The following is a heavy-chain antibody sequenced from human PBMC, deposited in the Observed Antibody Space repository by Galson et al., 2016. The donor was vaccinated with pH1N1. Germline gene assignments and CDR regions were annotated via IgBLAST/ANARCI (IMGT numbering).Heavy chain of an antibody. Sequence: SLRLSCAASGFTFNTYAMHWVRQAPGKGLEWVAFISYDGNKKDFADSVKGRFTISRDNSKKTVFLQVNSLRAEDTAVYYFAKEIAAAGSYWGQGALVTVSS. V-gene: IGHV3-30-3*02. CDR3: AKEIAAAGSY. J-gene: IGHJ4*02. CDR2: ISYDGNKK. CDR1: GFTFNTYA. D-gene: IGHD6-25*01.